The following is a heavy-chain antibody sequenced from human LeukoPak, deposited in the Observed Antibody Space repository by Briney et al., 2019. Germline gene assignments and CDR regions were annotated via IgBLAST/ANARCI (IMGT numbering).Heavy chain of an antibody. CDR3: AKDYYYGSGSYSGTYFDY. D-gene: IGHD3-10*01. Sequence: GGSLRLSCAASGFTFSSYAMSWVRQAPRKGLEWVSAISGSGGSTYYADSVKGRFTISRDNSKNTLYLQMNSLRAEDTAVYYCAKDYYYGSGSYSGTYFDYWGQGTLVTVSS. CDR2: ISGSGGST. CDR1: GFTFSSYA. J-gene: IGHJ4*02. V-gene: IGHV3-23*01.